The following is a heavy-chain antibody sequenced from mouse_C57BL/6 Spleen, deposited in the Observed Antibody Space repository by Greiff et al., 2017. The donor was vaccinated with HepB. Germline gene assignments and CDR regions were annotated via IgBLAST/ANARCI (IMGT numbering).Heavy chain of an antibody. CDR2: IYPGSGST. Sequence: QVQLQQPGAELVKPGASVKMSCKASGYTFTSYWITWVKQRPGQGLEWIGDIYPGSGSTNYNEKFKSKATLTVDTSSSTAYMQLSSLTSEDSAVYYCARGGTTVVGLYAMDYWGQGTSVTVSS. CDR1: GYTFTSYW. D-gene: IGHD1-1*01. V-gene: IGHV1-55*01. J-gene: IGHJ4*01. CDR3: ARGGTTVVGLYAMDY.